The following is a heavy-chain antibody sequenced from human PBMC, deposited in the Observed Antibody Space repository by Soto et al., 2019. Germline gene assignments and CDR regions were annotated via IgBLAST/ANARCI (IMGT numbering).Heavy chain of an antibody. V-gene: IGHV3-30-3*01. J-gene: IGHJ4*02. D-gene: IGHD2-2*02. CDR3: AGSLPATAIPEAS. Sequence: PGGSLRLSCAASGFTFSSYAMHWVRQAPGKGLEWVAVISYDGSNKYYADSVKGRFTISRDNSKNTLYLQMNSLRAEDTAVYYCAGSLPATAIPEASWGQGTLVTVSS. CDR2: ISYDGSNK. CDR1: GFTFSSYA.